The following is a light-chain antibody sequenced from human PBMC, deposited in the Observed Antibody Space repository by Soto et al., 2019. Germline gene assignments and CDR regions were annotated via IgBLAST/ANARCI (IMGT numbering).Light chain of an antibody. V-gene: IGKV3-20*01. CDR1: QSVSSSY. Sequence: EIVLTQSPGTLSLSPGERATLSCRASQSVSSSYLAWNQQKPGQAPRLLIYGASSRATGIPDRFSGSGSGTDFTLTISRLVPEDFAVYYCHQYGSSPPHFGPGTKVDIK. CDR2: GAS. CDR3: HQYGSSPPH. J-gene: IGKJ3*01.